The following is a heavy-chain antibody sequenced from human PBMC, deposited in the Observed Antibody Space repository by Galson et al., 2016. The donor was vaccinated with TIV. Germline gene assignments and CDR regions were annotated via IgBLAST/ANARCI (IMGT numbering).Heavy chain of an antibody. CDR3: VTADTSKSFYYYYYGMDV. D-gene: IGHD2-2*01. V-gene: IGHV1-24*01. CDR2: LDPEEAET. Sequence: SVKVSCKVSGYTLNALSIHWVRQAPGKGLEWMGGLDPEEAETFYAHMFQGRVTMTEDTSTDTAYMELINLRSEDTAVYYCVTADTSKSFYYYYYGMDVWSQGTTVTVSS. CDR1: GYTLNALS. J-gene: IGHJ6*02.